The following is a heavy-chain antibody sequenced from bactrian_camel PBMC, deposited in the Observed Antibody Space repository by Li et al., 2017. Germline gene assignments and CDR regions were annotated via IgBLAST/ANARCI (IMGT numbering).Heavy chain of an antibody. CDR2: VRGDDGIT. CDR1: AYYTQRENC. J-gene: IGHJ4*01. Sequence: QLVESGGGSVRTGGSLRLSCPDSAYYTQRENCMGWFRRTPGKEHEGVAVRGDDGITRYADSVVGRFTISRDNAKNTLYLEMNQLEPEDTAMYNCAAQLSFGGTGYCGFGKYSYRGQGTQVTVS. D-gene: IGHD7*01. CDR3: AAQLSFGGTGYCGFGKYSY. V-gene: IGHV3S44*01.